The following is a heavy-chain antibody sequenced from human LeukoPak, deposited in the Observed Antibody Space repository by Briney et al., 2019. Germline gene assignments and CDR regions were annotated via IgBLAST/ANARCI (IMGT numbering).Heavy chain of an antibody. CDR3: ARAVRRGYYDTTAGAFDI. J-gene: IGHJ3*02. CDR2: INPNSGGT. V-gene: IGHV1-2*02. CDR1: GYTFTGYY. D-gene: IGHD3-22*01. Sequence: ASVKVSCKASGYTFTGYYMHWVRQAPGQGLEWMGWINPNSGGTNYAQKFQGRVTMTRDTSISTAYMELSRLRSDDTAVFYCARAVRRGYYDTTAGAFDIWGQGTMVTVSS.